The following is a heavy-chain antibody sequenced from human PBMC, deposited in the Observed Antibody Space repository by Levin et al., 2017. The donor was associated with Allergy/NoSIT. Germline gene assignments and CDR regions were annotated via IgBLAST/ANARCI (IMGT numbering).Heavy chain of an antibody. CDR3: ARSRNRRSTVTTPGWFDP. D-gene: IGHD4-17*01. CDR2: IYYSGST. J-gene: IGHJ5*02. Sequence: PSETLSLTCTVPGGSISSYYWSWIRQPPGKGLEWIGYIYYSGSTNYNPSLKSRVTISVDTSKNQFSLKLSSVTAADTAVYYCARSRNRRSTVTTPGWFDPWGQGTLVTVSS. V-gene: IGHV4-59*01. CDR1: GGSISSYY.